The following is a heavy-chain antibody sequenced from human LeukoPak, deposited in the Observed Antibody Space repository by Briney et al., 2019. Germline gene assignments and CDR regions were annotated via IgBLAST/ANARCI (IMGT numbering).Heavy chain of an antibody. Sequence: ASVKVSCKASGYTFTSYDINWVRQATGQGLEWMGWISAYNGNTNYAQKLQGRVTMTTDTSTSTAYMELRSLRSDDTAVYYCARVAYDFWSGYYDRGYFDYWGQGTLVTVSS. CDR3: ARVAYDFWSGYYDRGYFDY. D-gene: IGHD3-3*01. V-gene: IGHV1-18*01. J-gene: IGHJ4*02. CDR2: ISAYNGNT. CDR1: GYTFTSYD.